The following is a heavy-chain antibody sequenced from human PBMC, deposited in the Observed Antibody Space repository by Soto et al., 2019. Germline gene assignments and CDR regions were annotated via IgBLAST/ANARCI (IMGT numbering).Heavy chain of an antibody. J-gene: IGHJ4*02. D-gene: IGHD3-22*01. V-gene: IGHV3-23*01. CDR1: GFTFSSYA. CDR3: AQASAPYYYDSSGYPHPIFDY. CDR2: ISVSGGST. Sequence: GGSLRLSCASSGFTFSSYAMSWVRQAPGNGLEWVSAISVSGGSTYYADSMKGRFTISRDNSKNTLYLQMNSLRAEDTAVYYCAQASAPYYYDSSGYPHPIFDYWGQGTLVTVYS.